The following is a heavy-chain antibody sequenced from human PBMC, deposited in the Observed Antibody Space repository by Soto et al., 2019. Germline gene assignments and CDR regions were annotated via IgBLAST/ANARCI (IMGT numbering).Heavy chain of an antibody. V-gene: IGHV5-51*01. D-gene: IGHD3-10*01. CDR2: IYPGDSDT. J-gene: IGHJ6*02. CDR1: GYGFTSYW. Sequence: PGESLKISCNGSGYGFTSYWIGWVLHMPGKGLEWMGIIYPGDSDTRYSPSFQGQVTISADKSISTAYLQWSSLKASDTAMYYCARPSRAGYYGMDVWGQGTTVTVAS. CDR3: ARPSRAGYYGMDV.